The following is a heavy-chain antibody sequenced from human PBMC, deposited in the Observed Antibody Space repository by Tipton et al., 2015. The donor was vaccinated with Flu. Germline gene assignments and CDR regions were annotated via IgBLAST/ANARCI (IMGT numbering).Heavy chain of an antibody. Sequence: TLSLTCTVSGDSISSDYHWGWIRQFPGKGLEWIGTVSRSGSTIYNPSLESRVTISVDTSKNQFSLNLNSVTAADTAVYYCARDQGFGGGLTYDYYAMDVWGQGTTVTVSS. V-gene: IGHV4-38-2*02. CDR2: VSRSGST. D-gene: IGHD3-10*01. J-gene: IGHJ6*02. CDR1: GDSISSDYH. CDR3: ARDQGFGGGLTYDYYAMDV.